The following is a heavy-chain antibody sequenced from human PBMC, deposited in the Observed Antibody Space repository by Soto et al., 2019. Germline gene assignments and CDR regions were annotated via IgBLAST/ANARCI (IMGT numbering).Heavy chain of an antibody. CDR1: GFTVSSNY. D-gene: IGHD3-10*01. J-gene: IGHJ4*02. CDR3: ASSLRDYYGSGSYSYYFDY. V-gene: IGHV3-53*01. CDR2: IYSGGST. Sequence: GGSLRLSCAASGFTVSSNYMSWVRQAPGKGLEWVSVIYSGGSTYYADSVKGRFTISRDNSKNTLYLQMNSLRAEDTAVYYCASSLRDYYGSGSYSYYFDYWGQGTLVTVSS.